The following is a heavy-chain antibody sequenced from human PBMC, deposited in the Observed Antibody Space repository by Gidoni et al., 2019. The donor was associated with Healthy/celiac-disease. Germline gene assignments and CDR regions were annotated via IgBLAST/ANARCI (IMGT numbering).Heavy chain of an antibody. V-gene: IGHV3-30-3*01. CDR1: GCAFSSYA. CDR2: ISYDGSNK. J-gene: IGHJ3*02. CDR3: ARVSGRADAFDI. D-gene: IGHD3-10*01. Sequence: VQLVESGGGVVQAGGSLRLSCAAAGCAFSSYAMHWVRQAPGKGLEWVAVISYDGSNKYYADSVKGRFTISRDNSKNTLYLQMNSLRAEDTAVYYCARVSGRADAFDIWGQGTMVTVSS.